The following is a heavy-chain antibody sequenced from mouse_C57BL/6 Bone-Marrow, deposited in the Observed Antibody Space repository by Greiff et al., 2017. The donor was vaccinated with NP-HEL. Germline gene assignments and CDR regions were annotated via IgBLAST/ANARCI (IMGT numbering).Heavy chain of an antibody. V-gene: IGHV1-26*01. CDR3: TSPFTTVVGYAMDY. Sequence: VQLQQSGPELVKPGASVKISCKASGYTFTDYYMNWVKQSHGKSLEWIGDINPNNGGTRYNQKFKGKATLTVDKSSSTAYMELRSLTSEDSAVYYCTSPFTTVVGYAMDYWGQVTSVTVSS. CDR2: INPNNGGT. D-gene: IGHD1-1*01. J-gene: IGHJ4*01. CDR1: GYTFTDYY.